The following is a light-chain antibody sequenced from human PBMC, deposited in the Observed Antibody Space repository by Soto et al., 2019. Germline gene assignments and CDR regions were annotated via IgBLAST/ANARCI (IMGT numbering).Light chain of an antibody. Sequence: EIVLTQSPGTLSLSPGERATLSCRTSQSVSSSFLAWYQQKPGQAPRLLIFAASNRATGIPDRFSGSGSGTDFTLTISRLEPEDFAVYYCQQYYNSRWAFGQGTKVEIK. CDR2: AAS. CDR3: QQYYNSRWA. CDR1: QSVSSSF. J-gene: IGKJ1*01. V-gene: IGKV3-20*01.